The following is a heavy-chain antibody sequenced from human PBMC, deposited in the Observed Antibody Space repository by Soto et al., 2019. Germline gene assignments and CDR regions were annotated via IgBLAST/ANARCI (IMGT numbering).Heavy chain of an antibody. V-gene: IGHV1-18*01. CDR2: ISAYNGNT. D-gene: IGHD5-18*01. J-gene: IGHJ6*02. CDR3: AREGGYSYGYQEYYGMDV. CDR1: GYIFTSYG. Sequence: ASVKVSCKASGYIFTSYGISWVRQAPGQGLEWMGWISAYNGNTNYAQKLQGRVTTTTDTSTSTAYMELRSLRSDDTAVYYCAREGGYSYGYQEYYGMDVWGQGTTVTVSS.